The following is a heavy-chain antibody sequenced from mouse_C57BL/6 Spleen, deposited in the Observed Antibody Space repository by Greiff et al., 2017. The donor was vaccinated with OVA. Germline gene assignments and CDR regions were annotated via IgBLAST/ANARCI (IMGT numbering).Heavy chain of an antibody. J-gene: IGHJ2*01. CDR2: INPNNGGT. CDR3: ARGDGYETTMDY. V-gene: IGHV1-26*01. CDR1: GYTFTDYY. D-gene: IGHD2-2*01. Sequence: VQLQQSGPELVKPGASVKISCKASGYTFTDYYMNWVKQSHGKSLEWIGDINPNNGGTSYNQKFKGKATLTVDTSSSTAYMELRSLTSEDSAVYYCARGDGYETTMDYWGQGTTLTVSS.